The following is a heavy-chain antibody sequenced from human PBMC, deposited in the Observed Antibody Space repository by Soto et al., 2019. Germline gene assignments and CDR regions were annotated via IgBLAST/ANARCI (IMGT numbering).Heavy chain of an antibody. CDR1: GFNFGPFW. CDR2: INSDGSTI. Sequence: SLRLSCAASGFNFGPFWMHWVRQVPGKGLVRVSHINSDGSTIVYADSVKGRFTISRDNAKSTLFLQMNSLRVEDTAVYYCARDRGYPDSFDIWGQXTMVTV. CDR3: ARDRGYPDSFDI. V-gene: IGHV3-74*01. D-gene: IGHD3-10*01. J-gene: IGHJ3*02.